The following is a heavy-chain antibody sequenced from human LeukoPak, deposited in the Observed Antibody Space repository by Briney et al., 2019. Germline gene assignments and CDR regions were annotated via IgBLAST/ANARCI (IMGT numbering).Heavy chain of an antibody. V-gene: IGHV4-59*01. CDR1: GGSISTYY. J-gene: IGHJ1*01. CDR2: IYHSGST. Sequence: PSETLSLTCTVSGGSISTYYWNWIRQAPGKGLEWIGYIYHSGSTNYSPSLQSRVTISVDTSKNQFSLNLNSVTAADTAVYYCARGGAARLHFQNWGQGTLVTVSS. CDR3: ARGGAARLHFQN. D-gene: IGHD6-6*01.